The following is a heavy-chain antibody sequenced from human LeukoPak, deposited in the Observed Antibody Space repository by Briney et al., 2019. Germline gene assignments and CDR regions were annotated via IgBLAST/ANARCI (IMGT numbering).Heavy chain of an antibody. J-gene: IGHJ3*02. V-gene: IGHV1-46*03. D-gene: IGHD2-2*01. Sequence: GASVKVSCKASGYTFTSYYMHWVRQAPGQGLEWMGIINPSGGSTSYAQKFQGRVTMTSDTSTSTVYMELSSLRSEDTAVYYCARDLRYCSSTSCYEGTNDAFDIWGQGTMVTVSS. CDR3: ARDLRYCSSTSCYEGTNDAFDI. CDR1: GYTFTSYY. CDR2: INPSGGST.